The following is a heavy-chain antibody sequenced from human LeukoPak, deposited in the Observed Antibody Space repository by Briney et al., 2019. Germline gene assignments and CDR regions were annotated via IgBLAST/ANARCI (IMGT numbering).Heavy chain of an antibody. CDR2: ISGSGGST. J-gene: IGHJ4*02. Sequence: GGSLRLSCAASGFAFSSYAMSWVRQAPGKGLEWVSAISGSGGSTYYADSVKDRFTISRDNSKNTLYLQMNSLRAEDTAVYYCAKAGIAVARSPIDYWGQGTLVTVSS. V-gene: IGHV3-23*01. D-gene: IGHD6-19*01. CDR3: AKAGIAVARSPIDY. CDR1: GFAFSSYA.